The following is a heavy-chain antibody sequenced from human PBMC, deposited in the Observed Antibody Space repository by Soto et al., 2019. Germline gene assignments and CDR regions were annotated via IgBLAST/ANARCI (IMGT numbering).Heavy chain of an antibody. D-gene: IGHD2-2*01. V-gene: IGHV3-33*01. J-gene: IGHJ6*02. Sequence: GGSLRLSCAASGFTFSSYGMHWVRQAPGKGLEWVAVIWYDGSNKYYADSVKGRFTISRDNSKNTLYLQMNSLRAEDTAVYYCARVGVVPAADEYYYYYGMDVWGQGTTVTVSS. CDR1: GFTFSSYG. CDR3: ARVGVVPAADEYYYYYGMDV. CDR2: IWYDGSNK.